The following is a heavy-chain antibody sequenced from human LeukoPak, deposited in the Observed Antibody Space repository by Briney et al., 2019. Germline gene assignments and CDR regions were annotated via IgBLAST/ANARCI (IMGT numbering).Heavy chain of an antibody. CDR3: ARELKVPRRYFDY. CDR2: ISSSGSTI. J-gene: IGHJ4*02. V-gene: IGHV3-48*03. Sequence: GGSLRLSCAASGFTFSSYEMNWVRQAPGKGLEWVSYISSSGSTIYYADSVKGRFTISRDNAKNSLYLQMNSLRAEDTAVYYCARELKVPRRYFDYWGQGTLVTVSS. CDR1: GFTFSSYE.